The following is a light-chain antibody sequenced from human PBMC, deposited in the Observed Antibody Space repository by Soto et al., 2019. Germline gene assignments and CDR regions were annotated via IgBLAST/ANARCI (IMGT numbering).Light chain of an antibody. J-gene: IGKJ1*01. V-gene: IGKV1-17*01. Sequence: DIQMTQSPSSLSASVGDRVTITCRASQGIGNDLGWYQKKPGKAPKRLIYLTYSLQTGVPSRFSGSGSGTEFSLTISSLQPEDSATYFCLQHNSYPRTFGQGTKV. CDR2: LTY. CDR3: LQHNSYPRT. CDR1: QGIGND.